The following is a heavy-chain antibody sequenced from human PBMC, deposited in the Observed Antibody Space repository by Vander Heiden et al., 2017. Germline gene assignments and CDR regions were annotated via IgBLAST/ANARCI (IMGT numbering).Heavy chain of an antibody. Sequence: QVQLVESGGGVVQPGRSLRLSCAASGFTFSSYGMHWVRPAPGKGLEWVAVIWYDGSNKYYADSVKGRFTISRDNSKNTLYLQMNSLRAEDTAVYYCARAADDFWSGYYNLQADYWGQGTLVTVS. CDR2: IWYDGSNK. CDR1: GFTFSSYG. V-gene: IGHV3-33*01. J-gene: IGHJ4*02. CDR3: ARAADDFWSGYYNLQADY. D-gene: IGHD3-3*01.